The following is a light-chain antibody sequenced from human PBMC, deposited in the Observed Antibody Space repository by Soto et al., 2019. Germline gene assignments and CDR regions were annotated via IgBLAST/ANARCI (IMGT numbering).Light chain of an antibody. CDR1: SGDVGAYNH. CDR2: EVS. CDR3: TSYTSSSAPFI. J-gene: IGLJ1*01. Sequence: QSALTQPASVSVSPGQSITISCTGTSGDVGAYNHVSWYQQHPGKAPKIMIYEVSNGLSGVSNRFSDSKSGNTASLTISGLQAEDEADYYCTSYTSSSAPFIFGTGTKVTVL. V-gene: IGLV2-14*01.